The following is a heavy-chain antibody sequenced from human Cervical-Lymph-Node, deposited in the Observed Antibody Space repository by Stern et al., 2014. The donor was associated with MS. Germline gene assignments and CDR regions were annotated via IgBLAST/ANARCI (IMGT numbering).Heavy chain of an antibody. CDR3: AGAIGKYKLLESFDM. CDR2: IYYSGTT. CDR1: GASVGGGDWY. J-gene: IGHJ3*02. D-gene: IGHD1-1*01. Sequence: VQLVESGPGLVKPSQTLSLACAVSGASVGGGDWYWSWIRQPPGKGLEWLGHIYYSGTTYYKPSLKSRLIISLDTSKNQFSLNLTSVTAADTAVYYCAGAIGKYKLLESFDMWGQGTMVTVSS. V-gene: IGHV4-30-4*01.